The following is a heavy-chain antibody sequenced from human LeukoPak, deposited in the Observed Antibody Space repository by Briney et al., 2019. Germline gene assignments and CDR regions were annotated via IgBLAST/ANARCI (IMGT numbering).Heavy chain of an antibody. D-gene: IGHD2-8*01. CDR3: AREQMGPNGYYYGMDV. V-gene: IGHV3-7*01. Sequence: PGGSLRLSCAASGFTFSSYWMSWVRQAPGKGLEWVANIKQDGSEKYYVDSVKGRFIISRDNSKDTLYLQMDSLRGDDTAVFYCAREQMGPNGYYYGMDVWGQGTTVTVSS. CDR2: IKQDGSEK. CDR1: GFTFSSYW. J-gene: IGHJ6*02.